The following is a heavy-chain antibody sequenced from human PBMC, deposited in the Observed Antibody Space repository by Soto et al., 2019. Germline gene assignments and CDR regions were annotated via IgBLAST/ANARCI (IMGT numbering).Heavy chain of an antibody. D-gene: IGHD3-16*01. CDR2: IIPLFGTT. Sequence: QVHLVQSGAEVKKPGSSVKVSCRASGGTFNTSGFNWVRQAPGQGLEWMGGIIPLFGTTTYAQNFQGRVTITADQSTTTAYMEMSGLTSEDTAVYFCASGGELDGWMPFDSWGQGTLVTVSS. V-gene: IGHV1-69*01. CDR1: GGTFNTSG. CDR3: ASGGELDGWMPFDS. J-gene: IGHJ4*02.